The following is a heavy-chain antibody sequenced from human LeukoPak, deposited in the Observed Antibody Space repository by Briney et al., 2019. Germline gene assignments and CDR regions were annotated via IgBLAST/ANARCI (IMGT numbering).Heavy chain of an antibody. D-gene: IGHD6-6*01. CDR1: GGTFSSYA. CDR3: ARAMSIAARLQTIFDY. CDR2: IIPIFGTA. J-gene: IGHJ4*02. V-gene: IGHV1-69*06. Sequence: GASVKVSCKASGGTFSSYAISWVRQAPGQGLEWMGGIIPIFGTANYAQKFRGRVTITADKPTRTAYMELSSLRSEDTAVYYCARAMSIAARLQTIFDYWGQGTLVTVSS.